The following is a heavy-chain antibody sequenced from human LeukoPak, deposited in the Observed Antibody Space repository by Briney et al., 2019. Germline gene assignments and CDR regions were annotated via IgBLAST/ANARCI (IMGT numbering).Heavy chain of an antibody. J-gene: IGHJ6*02. CDR3: ARDGRVPYDFWSGYFPYYYYGMDV. CDR2: IYTSGST. Sequence: SETLSLTCTVSGGSISSYYWSWIRQPPGNGLEWIGRIYTSGSTNYNPSLKSRVTMSVDTSKNQFSLKLSSVTAADTAVYYCARDGRVPYDFWSGYFPYYYYGMDVWGQGTTVTVSS. CDR1: GGSISSYY. V-gene: IGHV4-4*07. D-gene: IGHD3-3*01.